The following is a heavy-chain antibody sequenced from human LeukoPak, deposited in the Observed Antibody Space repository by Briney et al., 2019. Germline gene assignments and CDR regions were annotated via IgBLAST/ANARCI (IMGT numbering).Heavy chain of an antibody. J-gene: IGHJ6*03. CDR2: IKQDGSEK. V-gene: IGHV3-7*01. CDR1: GVSISDFY. D-gene: IGHD5-18*01. Sequence: PSETLPLTCTVSGVSISDFYWGWIRQTPGKGLEWVANIKQDGSEKYYMDSVKGRLTISRDNAKNSLYLQVNSLRAEDTAVYFCARITIQHYYYYMDVWGKGTTVTVSS. CDR3: ARITIQHYYYYMDV.